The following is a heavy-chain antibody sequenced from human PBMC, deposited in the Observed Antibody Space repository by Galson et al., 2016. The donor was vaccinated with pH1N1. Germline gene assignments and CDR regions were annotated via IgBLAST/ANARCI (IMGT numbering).Heavy chain of an antibody. D-gene: IGHD6-19*01. CDR1: GYNFNIYY. V-gene: IGHV1-2*02. CDR3: ARVLRTAVFDF. Sequence: SVKVSCKASGYNFNIYYIHWVRQAPGQGLEWMGWIDPDSGATSYAQKFQGRVTMTRDTSINRVYMELSRLRSDDTAIYYCARVLRTAVFDFWGQGTLVTVSS. J-gene: IGHJ4*02. CDR2: IDPDSGAT.